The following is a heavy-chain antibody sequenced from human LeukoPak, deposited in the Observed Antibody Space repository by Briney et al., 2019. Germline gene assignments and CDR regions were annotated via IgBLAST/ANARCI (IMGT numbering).Heavy chain of an antibody. CDR3: AXXXXXXXXLXXXDX. Sequence: PGGSLRLSCAASGFTFSSYAMSWVRQAPGKGLEWVSTISDSGSGGSTYYADSVKGRFTISRDNSKNTLYLQINSLRALDTAAXXCAXXXXXXXXLXXXDXXXQGXLVT. CDR2: ISDSGSGGST. CDR1: GFTFSSYA. V-gene: IGHV3-23*01. J-gene: IGHJ4*02.